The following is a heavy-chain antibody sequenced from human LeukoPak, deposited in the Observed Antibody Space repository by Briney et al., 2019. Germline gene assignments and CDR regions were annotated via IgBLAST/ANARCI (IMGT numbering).Heavy chain of an antibody. CDR3: ARGHYYDSSGHFDY. J-gene: IGHJ4*02. CDR1: GYTFTSYG. CDR2: ISAYNGNT. Sequence: ASVKVSCKASGYTFTSYGISWVRQAPGQGLEWMGWISAYNGNTNYAQKLQGRVTTTTDTSTSTAYMELRSLRSDDTAVYYCARGHYYDSSGHFDYWGQGTLVTVSS. D-gene: IGHD3-22*01. V-gene: IGHV1-18*01.